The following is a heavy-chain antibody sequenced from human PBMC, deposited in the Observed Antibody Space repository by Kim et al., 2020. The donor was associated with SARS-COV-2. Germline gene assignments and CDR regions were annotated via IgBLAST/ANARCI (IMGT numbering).Heavy chain of an antibody. CDR1: GYTFTAYA. CDR2: INPANGNI. V-gene: IGHV1-3*01. D-gene: IGHD3-10*01. Sequence: ASVKVSCKASGYTFTAYALHWVRQAPGQRLEWMAWINPANGNINYSQKFQGRVTITRDKSAHTAYMELSSLGSEDTAVYYCARLSTMLRGGAYDYWGQGT. CDR3: ARLSTMLRGGAYDY. J-gene: IGHJ4*02.